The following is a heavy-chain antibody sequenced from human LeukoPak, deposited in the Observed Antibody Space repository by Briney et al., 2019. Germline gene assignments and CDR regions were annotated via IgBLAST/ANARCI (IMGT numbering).Heavy chain of an antibody. V-gene: IGHV4-39*01. CDR2: IYYSGST. J-gene: IGHJ4*02. CDR1: GGSISSHYY. Sequence: PSETLFLTCTVSGGSISSHYYWIWIRQPPGEGLEWIGSIYYSGSTYYNPSLKSRVTISVDTSKNQFSLKLSSLTAAETAVYYCARQYGSGSAYTPVVDLWGQGTLVTVSS. D-gene: IGHD3-10*01. CDR3: ARQYGSGSAYTPVVDL.